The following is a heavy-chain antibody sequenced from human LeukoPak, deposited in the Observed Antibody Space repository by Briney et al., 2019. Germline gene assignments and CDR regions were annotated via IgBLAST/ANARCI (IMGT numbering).Heavy chain of an antibody. J-gene: IGHJ4*02. V-gene: IGHV1-2*02. D-gene: IGHD3-16*02. CDR3: ATSRESNYVWGSYRYPGDY. CDR1: GYTFTGYY. Sequence: GASVKVSCKASGYTFTGYYMHWVRQAPGQGLEWMGWINPNSGGTKYAQKFQGRVTMTRNTSISTAYMELSSLRSEDTAVYYCATSRESNYVWGSYRYPGDYWGQGTLVTVSS. CDR2: INPNSGGT.